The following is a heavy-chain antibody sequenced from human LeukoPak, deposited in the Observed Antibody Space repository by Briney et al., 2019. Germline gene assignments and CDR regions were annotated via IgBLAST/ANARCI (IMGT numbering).Heavy chain of an antibody. CDR1: GFTFRSYA. V-gene: IGHV3-23*01. J-gene: IGHJ3*02. D-gene: IGHD3-22*01. CDR3: AQTAYDSSGYYSYDAFDI. CDR2: ISGSGGST. Sequence: GGSLRLSCAASGFTFRSYAMSWVRQAPGKGLEWVSAISGSGGSTYYADSVKGRFTISRDNSENTLYLQMNSLRAEDTAVYYCAQTAYDSSGYYSYDAFDIWGQGTMVTVSS.